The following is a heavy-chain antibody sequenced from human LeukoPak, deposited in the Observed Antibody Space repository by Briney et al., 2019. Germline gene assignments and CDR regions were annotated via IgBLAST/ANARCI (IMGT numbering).Heavy chain of an antibody. J-gene: IGHJ4*02. Sequence: GGSLRLSCAASGFTFSSYGMHWVRQAPGKGLEWVAFIRYDGSNKYYADSVKGRFTISRDNARNSLYLQMNSLRADDTAVCYCARGEWSSSPFDYWGQGTLVTVSS. CDR3: ARGEWSSSPFDY. CDR2: IRYDGSNK. CDR1: GFTFSSYG. D-gene: IGHD6-6*01. V-gene: IGHV3-30*02.